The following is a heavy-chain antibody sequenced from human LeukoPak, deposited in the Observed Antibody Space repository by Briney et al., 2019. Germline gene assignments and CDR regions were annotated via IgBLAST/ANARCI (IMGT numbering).Heavy chain of an antibody. D-gene: IGHD6-13*01. J-gene: IGHJ3*02. V-gene: IGHV4-38-2*02. CDR3: ARAGYSSSWYMDDAFDI. CDR1: GYSISSGYY. Sequence: SETLSLTCTVSGYSISSGYYWGWIRQPPGKGLEWIGYIYYSGSTYYNPSLKSRVTISVDTSKNQFSLKLSSVTAADTAVYYCARAGYSSSWYMDDAFDIWGQGTMVTVSS. CDR2: IYYSGST.